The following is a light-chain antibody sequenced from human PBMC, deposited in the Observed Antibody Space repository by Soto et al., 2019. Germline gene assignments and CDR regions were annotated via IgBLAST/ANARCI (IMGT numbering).Light chain of an antibody. J-gene: IGLJ3*02. Sequence: QPVLPQPASVSGSPGQSITISCTGTSSDVGGFNYVSWYQQYPGEAPKLLIYEVSNRPSGVSSRFSGSKSGNTASLTISGLQADDEGDYYCSSYAGSNNLVFGGGTKVTVL. CDR2: EVS. CDR1: SSDVGGFNY. CDR3: SSYAGSNNLV. V-gene: IGLV2-14*01.